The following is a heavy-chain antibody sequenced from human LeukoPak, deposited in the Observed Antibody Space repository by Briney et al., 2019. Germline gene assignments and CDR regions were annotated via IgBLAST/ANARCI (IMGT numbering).Heavy chain of an antibody. D-gene: IGHD6-25*01. J-gene: IGHJ4*02. V-gene: IGHV4-39*01. CDR2: IYYSGST. Sequence: SETLSLTCTVSGGSTSSSSYYWGWIRQPPGKGLEWIGNIYYSGSTYYNASLQSRVTISIDTSKNQFSLRLNSVTAADTAMYYCAKSGGSGLIDYWGQGTLVTVSS. CDR3: AKSGGSGLIDY. CDR1: GGSTSSSSYY.